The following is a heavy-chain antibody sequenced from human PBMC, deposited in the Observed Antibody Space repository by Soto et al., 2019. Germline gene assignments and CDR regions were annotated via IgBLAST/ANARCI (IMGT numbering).Heavy chain of an antibody. Sequence: GGSLRLSCAASGFTFSDYYMSWIRQAPGKGLERVSYISSSGSTIYYEDSVKDRFTISRDNAKNTLYLQMNSLRAEDTAVYYCAKECPWFSPAGHGIWFDPWGQRTPVTVSS. V-gene: IGHV3-11*01. CDR1: GFTFSDYY. CDR3: AKECPWFSPAGHGIWFDP. D-gene: IGHD3-10*01. J-gene: IGHJ5*02. CDR2: ISSSGSTI.